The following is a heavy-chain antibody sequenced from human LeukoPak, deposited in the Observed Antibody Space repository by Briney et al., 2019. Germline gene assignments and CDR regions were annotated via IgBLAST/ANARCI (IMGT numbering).Heavy chain of an antibody. Sequence: PGGSLRLSCAASGFTFSSYAMSWVRQAPGKGLEWVSDINGRGGSTYYADSVKGRFTISRDNSKNTLYLQVNSLRAEDTAVYYCAKRIQSALATGYWGQGTLVTVSS. CDR3: AKRIQSALATGY. CDR2: INGRGGST. CDR1: GFTFSSYA. D-gene: IGHD5-18*01. V-gene: IGHV3-23*01. J-gene: IGHJ4*02.